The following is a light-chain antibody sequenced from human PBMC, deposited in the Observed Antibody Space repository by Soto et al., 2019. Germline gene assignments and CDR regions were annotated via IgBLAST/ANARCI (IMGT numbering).Light chain of an antibody. CDR3: EQSYRTPLT. V-gene: IGKV1-39*01. J-gene: IGKJ1*01. CDR2: AAS. Sequence: DIQMTQSPSSLSASVGDRVTITCRASQSISSYLNWYQQKPGKAPKLLIYAASSLQSGVPSRFSASGSGRDFTLTISSLQPEGFATYDCEQSYRTPLTFGQGTKVEVK. CDR1: QSISSY.